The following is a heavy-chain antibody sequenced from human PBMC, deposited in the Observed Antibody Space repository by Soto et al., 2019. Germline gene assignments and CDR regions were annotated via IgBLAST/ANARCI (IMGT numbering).Heavy chain of an antibody. Sequence: QVQLQESGPGLVKPSETLSLTCTVSGGSIGNYYWSWIRQPPGKGLEWIGYIHFSGATSYNPSLKSRVITSVHTSQNQLSLSLTSVTAADTAVYYCAREYSSCEYWCPGRQVTVSS. J-gene: IGHJ4*02. D-gene: IGHD4-4*01. CDR1: GGSIGNYY. CDR3: AREYSSCEY. V-gene: IGHV4-59*01. CDR2: IHFSGAT.